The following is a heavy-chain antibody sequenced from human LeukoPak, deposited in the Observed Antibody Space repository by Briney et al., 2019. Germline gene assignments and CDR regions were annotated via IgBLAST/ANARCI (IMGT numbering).Heavy chain of an antibody. Sequence: SGPTLVKPTQTLTLTCTFSGFSLSTSGVGVGWIRQPPGKALEWLALIYWNDDKRYSPSLKSRLTITKDASKNQVVLTMTNMDPVDTATYYCAREGSSKDGGSCYTFWGQGTLVTVFS. CDR2: IYWNDDK. CDR1: GFSLSTSGVG. J-gene: IGHJ4*02. CDR3: AREGSSKDGGSCYTF. V-gene: IGHV2-5*01. D-gene: IGHD2-15*01.